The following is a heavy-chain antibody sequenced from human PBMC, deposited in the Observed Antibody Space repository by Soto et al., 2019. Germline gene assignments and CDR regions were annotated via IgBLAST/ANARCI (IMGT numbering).Heavy chain of an antibody. Sequence: EVQLLESGGGLVPPGGSLRLSCAASGFTFTSYATSWVRQAPGKGLEWVSLISGSGGSTYYADSVKGRFTISRDDSKNAVYLQMDSLRAEDTAVYYCAKQRGYSSGWYGALDIWGQGTMVTVSS. CDR3: AKQRGYSSGWYGALDI. V-gene: IGHV3-23*01. CDR2: ISGSGGST. CDR1: GFTFTSYA. J-gene: IGHJ3*02. D-gene: IGHD6-19*01.